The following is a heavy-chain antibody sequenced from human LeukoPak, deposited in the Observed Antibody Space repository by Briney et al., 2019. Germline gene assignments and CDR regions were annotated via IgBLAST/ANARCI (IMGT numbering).Heavy chain of an antibody. CDR1: SDSVSIYSAA. CDR2: TYHRSKWYN. CDR3: ARGGSYSFDY. V-gene: IGHV6-1*01. J-gene: IGHJ4*02. Sequence: QSQTLSLTCAISSDSVSIYSAAWNWVRRSPSRVLERLGSTYHRSKWYNDYALSVKSRISVNPDTPKNQFSLQLNSVTPEDTAVYYCARGGSYSFDYWGQGTLVTVSS. D-gene: IGHD1-26*01.